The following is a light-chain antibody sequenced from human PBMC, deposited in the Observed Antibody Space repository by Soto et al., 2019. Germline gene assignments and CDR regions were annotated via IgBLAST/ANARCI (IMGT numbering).Light chain of an antibody. J-gene: IGKJ4*01. Sequence: IVLTKSPGTLSLSPGERATISCRASQSLSSSYLAWYQQKPGQAPRPLSYGASSRATGIPDRFSGSGSGTDFTLTISRLEPEDFAVYYCQQYGTSPLTFGGGTKVDI. CDR3: QQYGTSPLT. V-gene: IGKV3-20*01. CDR1: QSLSSSY. CDR2: GAS.